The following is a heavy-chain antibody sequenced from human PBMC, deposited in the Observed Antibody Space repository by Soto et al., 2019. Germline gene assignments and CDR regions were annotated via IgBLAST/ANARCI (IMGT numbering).Heavy chain of an antibody. J-gene: IGHJ6*02. Sequence: GGSLRLSCAASGFTFTSYTMNWVRQAPGKGLEWVSSISSSSSYIYYADSVKGRFTISRDNAKNSLYLQMNSLRAEDTAVYYCARVKALGPYYYYGMDVWGQGTTVTVSS. V-gene: IGHV3-21*01. CDR1: GFTFTSYT. CDR2: ISSSSSYI. CDR3: ARVKALGPYYYYGMDV.